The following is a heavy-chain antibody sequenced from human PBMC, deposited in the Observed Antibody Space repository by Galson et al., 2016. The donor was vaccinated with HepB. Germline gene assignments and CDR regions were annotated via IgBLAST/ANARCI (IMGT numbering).Heavy chain of an antibody. V-gene: IGHV3-7*03. D-gene: IGHD2-15*01. Sequence: SLRLSCAGSGFTLSNYWMGWVRQAPEKGLEWVDNIKEDGIEKSYVDSVQGRFTISRDNSKNTVYLQMTSLGADDTAVYFCGKDGGAPRDWGQGTLVTVSS. CDR2: IKEDGIEK. J-gene: IGHJ4*02. CDR3: GKDGGAPRD. CDR1: GFTLSNYW.